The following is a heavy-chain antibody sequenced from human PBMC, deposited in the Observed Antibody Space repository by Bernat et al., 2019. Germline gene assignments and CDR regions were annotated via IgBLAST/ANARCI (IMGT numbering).Heavy chain of an antibody. CDR2: INAGNGNT. V-gene: IGHV1-3*01. J-gene: IGHJ1*01. CDR3: VFNDAASYENYTRTRRFSALSGCWAPAE. D-gene: IGHD1-26*01. Sequence: QVQLVQSGAEVKKPGASVKVSCKASGYTFTSYAMHWVRQAPGQRLEWMGWINAGNGNTKYSQKFQGRVTITRDTSASTAYMELSSLRSEDTAVYYCVFNDAASYENYTRTRRFSALSGCWAPAE. CDR1: GYTFTSYA.